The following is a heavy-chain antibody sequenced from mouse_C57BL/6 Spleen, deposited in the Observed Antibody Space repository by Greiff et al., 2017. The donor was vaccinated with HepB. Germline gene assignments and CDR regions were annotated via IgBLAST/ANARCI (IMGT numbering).Heavy chain of an antibody. CDR3: VRPLYDYDGGAWFAY. Sequence: VVESGGGLVQPKGSLKLSCAASGFSFNTYAMNWVRQAPGKGLEWVARIRSKSNNYATYYADSVKDRFTISRDDSESMLYLQMNNLKTEDTAMYYCVRPLYDYDGGAWFAYWGQGTLVTVSA. D-gene: IGHD2-4*01. CDR1: GFSFNTYA. CDR2: IRSKSNNYAT. J-gene: IGHJ3*01. V-gene: IGHV10-1*01.